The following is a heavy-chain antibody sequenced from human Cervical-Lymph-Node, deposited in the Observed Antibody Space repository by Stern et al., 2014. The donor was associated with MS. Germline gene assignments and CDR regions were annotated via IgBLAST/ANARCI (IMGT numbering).Heavy chain of an antibody. J-gene: IGHJ6*02. CDR1: GFSLSTSGVA. CDR2: IYRDDDK. Sequence: ESGPTLVKPTQTLTLTCTFSGFSLSTSGVAVGWLRQPPGKALEWLAVIYRDDDKRYSPSLRSRLPITEDTSKNQVVLKMTNMTPVDTATYSCAHTSGWPKGGMDVWGQGTTVTVSS. CDR3: AHTSGWPKGGMDV. V-gene: IGHV2-5*02. D-gene: IGHD6-19*01.